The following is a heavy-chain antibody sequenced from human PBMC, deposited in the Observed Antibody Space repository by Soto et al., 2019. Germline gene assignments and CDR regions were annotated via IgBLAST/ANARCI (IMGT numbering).Heavy chain of an antibody. CDR3: ARVHDYGDLDY. J-gene: IGHJ4*02. CDR1: QYKFTNYC. D-gene: IGHD4-17*01. V-gene: IGHV1-46*01. CDR2: INPSGGST. Sequence: AASVKVSCKASQYKFTNYCVHWVRQAPGQGLEWMGIINPSGGSTNYARRFRGRVTITRDTSASTAYMELSSLRSEDTAVYYCARVHDYGDLDYWGQGTLVTVSS.